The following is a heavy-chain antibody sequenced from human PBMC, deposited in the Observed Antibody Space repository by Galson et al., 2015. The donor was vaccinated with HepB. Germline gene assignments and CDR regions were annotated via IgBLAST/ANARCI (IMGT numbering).Heavy chain of an antibody. CDR1: GYTFTSYA. D-gene: IGHD6-13*01. Sequence: SVKVSCKASGYTFTSYAMNWVRQAPGQGLEWMGWINTNTGNPTYAQGFTGRFVFSLDTSVSTAYLQISSLKAEDTAVYYCARVSFGSSWNGGWFDPWGQGTLVTVSS. J-gene: IGHJ5*02. CDR3: ARVSFGSSWNGGWFDP. V-gene: IGHV7-4-1*02. CDR2: INTNTGNP.